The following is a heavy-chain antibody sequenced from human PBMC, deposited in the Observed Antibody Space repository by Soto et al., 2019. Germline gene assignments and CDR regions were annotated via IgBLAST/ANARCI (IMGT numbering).Heavy chain of an antibody. J-gene: IGHJ5*02. Sequence: SETLSLTCTVSGGSISSSSYYWGWIRQPPGKGLEWIGTIYHSGSTYYKPSLKSRVTISVDTSKNQFSLKLNSVTAADTAIYYCAREMGGSIDPWGQGTLVTVSS. V-gene: IGHV4-39*01. CDR1: GGSISSSSYY. D-gene: IGHD1-26*01. CDR2: IYHSGST. CDR3: AREMGGSIDP.